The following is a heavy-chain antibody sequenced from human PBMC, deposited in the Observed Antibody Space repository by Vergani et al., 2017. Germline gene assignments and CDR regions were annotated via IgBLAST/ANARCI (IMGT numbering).Heavy chain of an antibody. Sequence: QVQLVESGGGVVQPGRSLRLSCAASGFTFCSYAMHWVRQAPGKGLEWVAVISYDGSNKYYADSVKGRFTISRDNSKNTLYLQMNSLRAEDTAVYYCARPSGVYYYGSRSPFDYWGQGTLVTVSS. CDR2: ISYDGSNK. D-gene: IGHD3-10*01. CDR1: GFTFCSYA. J-gene: IGHJ4*02. CDR3: ARPSGVYYYGSRSPFDY. V-gene: IGHV3-30-3*01.